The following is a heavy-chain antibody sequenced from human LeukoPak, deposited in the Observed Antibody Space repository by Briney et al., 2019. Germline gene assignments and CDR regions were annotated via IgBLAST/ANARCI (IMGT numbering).Heavy chain of an antibody. V-gene: IGHV4-34*01. D-gene: IGHD2-2*01. J-gene: IGHJ4*02. CDR1: GNSISNGDYY. CDR3: ARMPRHYYFDY. Sequence: SETLSLTCTVSGNSISNGDYYWSWIRQPPGKGLEWIGEINHSGSTNYNPSLKSRVTISVDTSKNQFSLKLSSVTAADTAVYYCARMPRHYYFDYWGQGTLVTVSS. CDR2: INHSGST.